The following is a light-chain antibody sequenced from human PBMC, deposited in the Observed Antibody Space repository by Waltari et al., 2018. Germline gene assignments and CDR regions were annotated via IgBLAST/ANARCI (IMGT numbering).Light chain of an antibody. J-gene: IGKJ3*01. CDR2: DAS. CDR3: QHRRNWQGT. CDR1: QSVSNY. Sequence: EILLTQSPATLSSSPGERATLSCRASQSVSNYLAWYQQKPGQAPRLLISDASNRATGIPARFSGSGSGTDFTLTISSLEPEDCAVYYCQHRRNWQGTFGPGTKVDI. V-gene: IGKV3-11*01.